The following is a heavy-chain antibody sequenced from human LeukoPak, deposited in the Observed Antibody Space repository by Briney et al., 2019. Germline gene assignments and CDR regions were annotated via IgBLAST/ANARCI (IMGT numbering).Heavy chain of an antibody. CDR3: ARDRGYGYANNWFDP. D-gene: IGHD3-16*01. V-gene: IGHV3-48*03. CDR1: EFTFSSYE. CDR2: ISTSGSTI. Sequence: GGSLRLSCVISEFTFSSYEMNWVRQPPGKGLEWVSYISTSGSTIYYADSVKGRFTISRDNAKNSLYLQMDSLRAEDTAVYYCARDRGYGYANNWFDPWGQGTLVTVSS. J-gene: IGHJ5*02.